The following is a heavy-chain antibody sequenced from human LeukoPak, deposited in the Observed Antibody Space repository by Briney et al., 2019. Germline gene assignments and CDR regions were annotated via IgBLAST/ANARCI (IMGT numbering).Heavy chain of an antibody. CDR3: ARLKFYDSTGYSPGDYMDV. CDR2: IYPTGNT. D-gene: IGHD3-22*01. Sequence: PSETLSLTCSVSGGAIISYYWSWIRQPAGKGPEWIGRIYPTGNTDYNPSLKTRVTMSTGLSKKQFSLRLRSVTAADTAVYYCARLKFYDSTGYSPGDYMDVWGKETAVTVSS. CDR1: GGAIISYY. V-gene: IGHV4-4*07. J-gene: IGHJ6*03.